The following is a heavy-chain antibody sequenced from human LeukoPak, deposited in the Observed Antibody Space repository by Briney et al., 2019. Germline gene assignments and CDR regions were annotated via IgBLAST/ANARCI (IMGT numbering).Heavy chain of an antibody. V-gene: IGHV4-39*01. CDR2: IYYIGST. CDR1: GGSISSSSYY. CDR3: ARTIGHN. Sequence: KTSETLSLTCTVSGGSISSSSYYWGWIRQPPGKGLEWIGNIYYIGSTYYNPSLKSRVTISVDTSKNQFSLKLSSVTAADTAVYYCARTIGHNWGQGTLVTVSS. D-gene: IGHD3-9*01. J-gene: IGHJ4*02.